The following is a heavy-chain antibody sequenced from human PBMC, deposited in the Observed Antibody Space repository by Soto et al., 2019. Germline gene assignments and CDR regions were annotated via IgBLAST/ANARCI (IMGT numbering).Heavy chain of an antibody. Sequence: EVQLLESGGALLQPGGSLRFSFQVFGFPFTTYLIYWFRQAPGRGLGGVPSINGGGTTYYSDFVRGRFTISRDISKNTLYLQMNSLRADDTAVYYCAKDRRGVYCSGGTCYSADYWGQGTLVTVSS. CDR2: INGGGTT. V-gene: IGHV3-23*01. CDR3: AKDRRGVYCSGGTCYSADY. D-gene: IGHD2-15*01. CDR1: GFPFTTYL. J-gene: IGHJ4*02.